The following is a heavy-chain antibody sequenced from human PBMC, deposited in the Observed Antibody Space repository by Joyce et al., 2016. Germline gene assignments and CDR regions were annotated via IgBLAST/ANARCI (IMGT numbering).Heavy chain of an antibody. J-gene: IGHJ4*02. CDR2: SKTKTDGGTT. D-gene: IGHD3-16*01. Sequence: EVQLVESGGGLVKPGGSLRLSCAASGFTFSNTWMNWVRQAPGKGQEWVGRSKTKTDGGTTDYAAPVKGRFTISRDDAKNTLYLQMNSLKIEDTVVYYCTAFTAFWGQGTLVTVSS. CDR1: GFTFSNTW. CDR3: TAFTAF. V-gene: IGHV3-15*01.